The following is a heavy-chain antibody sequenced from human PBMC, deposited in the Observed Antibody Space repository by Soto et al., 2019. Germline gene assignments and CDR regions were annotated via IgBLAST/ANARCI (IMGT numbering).Heavy chain of an antibody. V-gene: IGHV4-39*01. J-gene: IGHJ5*02. CDR3: ASSGWFDP. Sequence: QLQLQESGPGLVKPSETLSLTCTVSGGSISSSTYYWGWIRQPPGKGLEWIGTIYYSGSTYYNPALKSRVTISVDTSKNPFSLTLSSVTAADPAVYYCASSGWFDPWGQGTLVTVSS. CDR2: IYYSGST. CDR1: GGSISSSTYY.